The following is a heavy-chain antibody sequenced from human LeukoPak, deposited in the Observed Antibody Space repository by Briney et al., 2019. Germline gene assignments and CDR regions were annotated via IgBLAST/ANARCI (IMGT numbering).Heavy chain of an antibody. CDR3: ARVSGRDYYFDY. V-gene: IGHV4-61*02. Sequence: SETLSLTCTVSGGSISSGSYYWSWIRQPAGKGLEWIGRIYTSGSTNYNPSLKSRVTISYTSKNQFSLKLNSVTAADTAVYYCARVSGRDYYFDYWGQGTLVTVSS. J-gene: IGHJ4*02. CDR1: GGSISSGSYY. CDR2: IYTSGST. D-gene: IGHD3-3*02.